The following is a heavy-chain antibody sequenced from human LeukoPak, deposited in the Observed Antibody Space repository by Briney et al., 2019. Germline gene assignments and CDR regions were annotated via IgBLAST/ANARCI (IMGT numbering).Heavy chain of an antibody. CDR2: ISSSSSTI. CDR3: ARDHDYGDHGAFDI. D-gene: IGHD4-17*01. V-gene: IGHV3-48*01. J-gene: IGHJ3*02. Sequence: GGSLRLSCAASGFTFSSYSMMWVRQAPGKGLEWVSYISSSSSTIYYADSVKGRFTISKDNAKNSLYLQMNSLRAEDTAVYYCARDHDYGDHGAFDIWGQGTMVTVSS. CDR1: GFTFSSYS.